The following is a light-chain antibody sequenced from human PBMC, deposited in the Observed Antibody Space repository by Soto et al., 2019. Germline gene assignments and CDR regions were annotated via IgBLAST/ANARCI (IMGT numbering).Light chain of an antibody. CDR2: DVS. CDR1: SSDVGGYNY. J-gene: IGLJ1*01. V-gene: IGLV2-14*01. Sequence: LTQPASVSGSPGQSITISCTGTSSDVGGYNYVSWYQQHPGKAPKLMIYDVSNRPSGVSNRFSGSKSGNTASLTISGLQAEDESDYYCSSYTGSSTYVFGTGTKLTVL. CDR3: SSYTGSSTYV.